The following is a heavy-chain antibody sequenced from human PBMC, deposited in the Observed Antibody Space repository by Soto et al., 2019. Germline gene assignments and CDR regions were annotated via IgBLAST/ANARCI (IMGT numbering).Heavy chain of an antibody. D-gene: IGHD3-22*01. V-gene: IGHV3-30*04. CDR1: EFTFSHFA. CDR3: ARDAFDSSGYFYIQYYFDL. Sequence: VQLVESGGGVVQPGRSLRLSCAASEFTFSHFAIHWVRQAPGKGLEWAAVISFDGSNTYYDDSVKGRFTISRDNSKNMVYLQMNSLRPEDTAMYYCARDAFDSSGYFYIQYYFDLWGRGTLVTVSS. CDR2: ISFDGSNT. J-gene: IGHJ2*01.